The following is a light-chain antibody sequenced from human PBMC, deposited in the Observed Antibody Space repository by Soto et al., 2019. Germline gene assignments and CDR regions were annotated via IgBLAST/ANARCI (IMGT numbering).Light chain of an antibody. J-gene: IGLJ1*01. Sequence: QSALTQPASVSGSPGQSITISCTGTSSDVGGYNYVSWYQQYPGKAPKLMIYEVSNRPSGVSNRFSGSKSGNTASLTISGLQAEDEADYYCCSYAGSSLYVFGTGTKLTVL. CDR1: SSDVGGYNY. V-gene: IGLV2-14*01. CDR2: EVS. CDR3: CSYAGSSLYV.